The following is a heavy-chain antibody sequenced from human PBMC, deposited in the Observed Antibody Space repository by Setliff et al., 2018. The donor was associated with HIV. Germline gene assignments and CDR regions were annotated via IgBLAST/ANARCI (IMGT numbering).Heavy chain of an antibody. CDR1: GYSIGSSYW. CDR2: IGNIYNGGST. CDR3: ARTALWFDEADWYFDL. V-gene: IGHV4-28*01. D-gene: IGHD3-10*01. Sequence: SETLSLTCAVSGYSIGSSYWWGWIRQSPGKGLEWIGNIGNIYNGGSTYYNPSLKSRVTTSVDTSKNQFSLKLSSVTAVDTAVYYCARTALWFDEADWYFDLWGRGTLVTVSS. J-gene: IGHJ2*01.